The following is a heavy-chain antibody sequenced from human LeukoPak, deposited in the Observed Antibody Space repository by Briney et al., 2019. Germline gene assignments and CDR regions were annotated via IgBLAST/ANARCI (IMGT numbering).Heavy chain of an antibody. J-gene: IGHJ5*02. Sequence: SETLSLTCTVSGGSISSYYWNWIRQPPGKGLEWIGYIYYSESTNYNPSLKSRVTISVDTSKNQFSLNLTSVTAADTAVYYCASFTPQGYGWGGYNRFDPWGQGTLVTVSS. CDR1: GGSISSYY. CDR2: IYYSEST. CDR3: ASFTPQGYGWGGYNRFDP. V-gene: IGHV4-59*01. D-gene: IGHD3-16*01.